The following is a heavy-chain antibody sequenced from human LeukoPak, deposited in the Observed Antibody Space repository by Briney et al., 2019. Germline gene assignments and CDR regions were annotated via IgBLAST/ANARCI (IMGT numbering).Heavy chain of an antibody. V-gene: IGHV1-18*01. CDR2: ISAYNGNT. J-gene: IGHJ4*02. Sequence: ASVKVSCKAPGYTFTSYGISWVRQAPGQGLEWMGWISAYNGNTNYAQKFQGRVTMTTDTSTSTAYMELRSLRSDDTAVYYCARAADYDYVWGSYRLLYFDYWGQGTLVTVSS. CDR1: GYTFTSYG. CDR3: ARAADYDYVWGSYRLLYFDY. D-gene: IGHD3-16*02.